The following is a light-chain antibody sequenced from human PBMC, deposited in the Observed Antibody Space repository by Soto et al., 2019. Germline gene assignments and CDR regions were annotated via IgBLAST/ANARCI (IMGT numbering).Light chain of an antibody. CDR1: QSVSSTY. CDR3: QQYGSSPWT. Sequence: EIVLTQSPGTLSLSPGERATLSCRASQSVSSTYIAWYHHKPGQAPRLLIHGASTRATGIPDRFSGSGSGTDFTLTISRLEPEDFAVYYCQQYGSSPWTFGQGTRLEI. CDR2: GAS. V-gene: IGKV3-20*01. J-gene: IGKJ5*01.